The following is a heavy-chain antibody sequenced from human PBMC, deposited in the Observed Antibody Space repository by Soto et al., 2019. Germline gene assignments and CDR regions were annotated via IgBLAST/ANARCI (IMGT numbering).Heavy chain of an antibody. J-gene: IGHJ4*02. D-gene: IGHD2-8*01. CDR1: GFSFRDYT. V-gene: IGHV3-23*05. CDR3: ARRVNGYFEY. Sequence: EVQLLDSGGGLVQPGGSMTLSCAASGFSFRDYTMSWVRQAPGKVLDCISVILSNFNTYYTDSVRGRFTISRDTSKNTLYLEMNSLRAEDTAIYYCARRVNGYFEYWGQGALVTVSS. CDR2: ILSNFNT.